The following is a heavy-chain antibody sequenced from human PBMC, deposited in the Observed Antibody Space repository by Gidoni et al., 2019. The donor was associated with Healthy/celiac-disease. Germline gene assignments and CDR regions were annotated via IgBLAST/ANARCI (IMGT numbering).Heavy chain of an antibody. V-gene: IGHV3-23*01. J-gene: IGHJ4*02. CDR2: TSGSGGST. Sequence: EVQLLESGGGLVQPGGSLRLSCAASGFTFSSYAMSWVRQTPGKGLEWVSGTSGSGGSTYYADSVKGRFTISRDNSKNTLYLQMNSLRAEDTAVYYCAKGTHNSSWGKADYWGQGTLVTVSS. CDR3: AKGTHNSSWGKADY. CDR1: GFTFSSYA. D-gene: IGHD6-13*01.